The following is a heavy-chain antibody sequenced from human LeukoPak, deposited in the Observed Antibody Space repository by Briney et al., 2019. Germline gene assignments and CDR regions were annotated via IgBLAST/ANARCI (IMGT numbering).Heavy chain of an antibody. CDR3: ARAKTGIAAAGLYYYYMDV. CDR2: IIPIFGTA. CDR1: GGTFSSYA. Sequence: SVKVSCKASGGTFSSYAISWVRQAPGQGLEWMGGIIPIFGTANYAQKFQGRVTITADKSTSTAYMELSSLRSEDTAVYYCARAKTGIAAAGLYYYYMDVWGKGTTVTISS. J-gene: IGHJ6*03. V-gene: IGHV1-69*06. D-gene: IGHD6-13*01.